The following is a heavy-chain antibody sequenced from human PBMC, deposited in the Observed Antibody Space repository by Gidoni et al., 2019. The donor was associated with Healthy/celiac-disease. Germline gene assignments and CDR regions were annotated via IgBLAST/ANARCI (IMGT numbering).Heavy chain of an antibody. Sequence: EVQLVESGGGLVQPGRSLRLSCAASGFTFDDYAMHWVRQAPGKGLEWVSGISWNSGSIGYADSVKGRFTISRDNAKNSLYLQMNSLRAEDTALYYCAKEVYYDSSGYSWGQGTLVTVSS. CDR2: ISWNSGSI. V-gene: IGHV3-9*01. J-gene: IGHJ5*02. D-gene: IGHD3-22*01. CDR1: GFTFDDYA. CDR3: AKEVYYDSSGYS.